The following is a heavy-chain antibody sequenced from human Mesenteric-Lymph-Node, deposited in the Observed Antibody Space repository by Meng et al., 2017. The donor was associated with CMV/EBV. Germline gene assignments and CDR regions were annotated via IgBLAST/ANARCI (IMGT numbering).Heavy chain of an antibody. J-gene: IGHJ1*01. D-gene: IGHD3-9*01. CDR3: ARGEEDVLRYFDWLPRATEYFHH. Sequence: WIRQPPGKGLEWIGDVYWFGTTNTGNTKYNPSLKSRVTISVNTSKNQFSLNLRSVTAADTAIYYCARGEEDVLRYFDWLPRATEYFHHWGQGTLVTVSS. CDR2: VYWFGTTNTGNT. V-gene: IGHV4-59*01.